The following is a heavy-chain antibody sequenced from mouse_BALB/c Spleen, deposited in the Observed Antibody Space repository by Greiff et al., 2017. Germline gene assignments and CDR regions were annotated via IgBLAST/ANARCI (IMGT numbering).Heavy chain of an antibody. V-gene: IGHV5-6-5*01. Sequence: EVQRVESGGGLVKPGGSLKLSCAASGFTFSSYAMSWVRQTPEKRLEWVASISSGGSTYYPDSVKGRFTISRDNARNILYLQMSSLRSEDTAMYYCAREIGYYGTSYFDVWGAGTTVTVSS. J-gene: IGHJ1*01. D-gene: IGHD1-1*01. CDR1: GFTFSSYA. CDR3: AREIGYYGTSYFDV. CDR2: ISSGGST.